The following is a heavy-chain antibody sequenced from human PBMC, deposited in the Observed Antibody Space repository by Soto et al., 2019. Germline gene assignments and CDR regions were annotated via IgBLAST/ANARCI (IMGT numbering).Heavy chain of an antibody. CDR2: IWYDGSNK. CDR1: GFTFGLYA. CDR3: ARVLFGYGMDV. J-gene: IGHJ6*02. V-gene: IGHV3-33*08. Sequence: PGGSLRLSCAASGFTFGLYAMSWVRQAPGKGLEWVAGIWYDGSNKYYADSVKGRFTISRDNSKNTLYLQMNSLRAEDTAVYYCARVLFGYGMDVWGQGTTVTVSS. D-gene: IGHD3-10*01.